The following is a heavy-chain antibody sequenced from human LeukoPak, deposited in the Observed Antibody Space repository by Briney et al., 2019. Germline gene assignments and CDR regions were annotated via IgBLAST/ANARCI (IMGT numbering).Heavy chain of an antibody. D-gene: IGHD3-22*01. V-gene: IGHV3-23*01. CDR2: ISGSGGST. CDR3: AKGNYYDGSGATNSSFFDY. J-gene: IGHJ4*02. Sequence: PGGAVRLSCVAAEFTCSSYGIECGRRAPGNGQEWVSAISGSGGSTYYADSVKGRFTISRDNSKNTLYLQMNSLRDEDTPVYYSAKGNYYDGSGATNSSFFDYWGQGTLLTVYS. CDR1: EFTCSSYG.